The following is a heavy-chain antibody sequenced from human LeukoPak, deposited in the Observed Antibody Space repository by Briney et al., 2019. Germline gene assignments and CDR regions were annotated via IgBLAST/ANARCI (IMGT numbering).Heavy chain of an antibody. Sequence: PSETLSHTCTVSGGSISSGGYYWSWIRQHPGKGLEWIGYIYYSGSTYYNPSLKSRVTISVDTSKNQFSLKLNSVTAADTAVYYCARSPVVAATRWFDPWGQGTLVTVSS. J-gene: IGHJ5*02. CDR1: GGSISSGGYY. D-gene: IGHD2-15*01. CDR3: ARSPVVAATRWFDP. CDR2: IYYSGST. V-gene: IGHV4-31*03.